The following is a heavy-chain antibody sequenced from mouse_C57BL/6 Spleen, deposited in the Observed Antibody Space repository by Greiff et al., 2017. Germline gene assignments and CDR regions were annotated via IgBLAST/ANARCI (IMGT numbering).Heavy chain of an antibody. Sequence: QVQLQQSGAELVKPGASVKMSCKASGYTFTSYWLTWVQQRPGQGLEWIGDIYPGSGSTNYNEKFKSKATLTVDTSSSTAYMQLSSLTSEDSAVYYCARWDYDYGYAMDYWGQGTSVTVSS. CDR2: IYPGSGST. D-gene: IGHD2-4*01. J-gene: IGHJ4*01. CDR1: GYTFTSYW. V-gene: IGHV1-55*01. CDR3: ARWDYDYGYAMDY.